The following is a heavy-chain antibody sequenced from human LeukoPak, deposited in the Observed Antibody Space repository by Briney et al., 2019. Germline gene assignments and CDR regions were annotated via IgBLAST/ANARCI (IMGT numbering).Heavy chain of an antibody. CDR2: INHSGST. Sequence: PSETLSLTCAVYGGSFSGYYWSWIRQPPGKGLEWIGEINHSGSTNYNPSLKSRVTISVDTSKNQFSLKLSSVTAADTAVYYCARKDSSSFFDYWGQGTLVTVSS. D-gene: IGHD6-6*01. CDR1: GGSFSGYY. J-gene: IGHJ4*02. CDR3: ARKDSSSFFDY. V-gene: IGHV4-34*01.